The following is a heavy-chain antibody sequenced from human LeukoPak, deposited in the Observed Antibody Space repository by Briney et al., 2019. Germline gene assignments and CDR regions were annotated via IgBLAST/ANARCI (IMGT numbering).Heavy chain of an antibody. CDR1: GGSISSYY. D-gene: IGHD2-8*01. J-gene: IGHJ6*03. CDR2: IYYSGST. V-gene: IGHV4-59*01. Sequence: PSETLSLTCTVSGGSISSYYWSWIRQPPGKGLEWIGYIYYSGSTNYNPSLKSRVTISVDTSKNQFSLKLSSVTAADTAVYYCARDRGYCTNGVCYTDYMDVWGNGTTVTVSS. CDR3: ARDRGYCTNGVCYTDYMDV.